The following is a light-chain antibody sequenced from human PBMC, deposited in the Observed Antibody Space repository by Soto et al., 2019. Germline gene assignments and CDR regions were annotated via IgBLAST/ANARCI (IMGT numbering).Light chain of an antibody. CDR3: KQYNTWPA. CDR2: AAS. V-gene: IGKV3-15*01. J-gene: IGKJ2*01. CDR1: QSVGTY. Sequence: EIVLTQSPGTLSLSPGERATLSCRASQSVGTYLAWYQQKPGQAPRLLIYAASTRATGIPARFSGSGSGTEFTLTISSLQSEDFAVYYCKQYNTWPAFGQGTKLEIK.